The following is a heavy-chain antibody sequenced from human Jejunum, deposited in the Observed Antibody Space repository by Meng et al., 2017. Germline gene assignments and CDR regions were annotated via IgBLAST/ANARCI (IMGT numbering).Heavy chain of an antibody. J-gene: IGHJ5*02. Sequence: EHLHNSGPVLVKPSQPLSLPCASSGDMVSSNFASLNWSRHSPSGGLEWLWRTYYRSKMYSDYAVSVKSRITFNTDTSKNQLSLQLNSVTPEDTAVYYFARDESRLLRSWGQGTLVTVSS. V-gene: IGHV6-1*01. CDR1: GDMVSSNFAS. CDR2: TYYRSKMYS. CDR3: ARDESRLLRS. D-gene: IGHD3-22*01.